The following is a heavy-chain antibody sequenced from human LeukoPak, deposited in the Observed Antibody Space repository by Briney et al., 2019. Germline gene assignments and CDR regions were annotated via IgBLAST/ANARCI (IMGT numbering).Heavy chain of an antibody. CDR1: GFTFSNAW. D-gene: IGHD5-18*01. Sequence: GGSLRLSCAASGFTFSNAWMSWVRQAPGKGLEWVSVIYSGGSTNYADSVKGRFTISRDNSKNTLYLQMNSLRAEDTAVYYCVTASFDYWGQGTLVTVSS. V-gene: IGHV3-66*01. J-gene: IGHJ4*02. CDR3: VTASFDY. CDR2: IYSGGST.